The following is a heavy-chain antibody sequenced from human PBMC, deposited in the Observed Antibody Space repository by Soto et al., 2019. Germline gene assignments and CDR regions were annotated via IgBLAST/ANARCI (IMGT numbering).Heavy chain of an antibody. V-gene: IGHV4-59*08. D-gene: IGHD3-3*01. J-gene: IGHJ5*01. CDR2: FYHSGGT. Sequence: SETLSLTCTVSGASISSYYWNWIRQSPGKGLEWIGYFYHSGGTNYNPSLQSRVTISLDTSKNQVSLKLTSVTAADAAVYYCARGRSGWNPPFDSWGQGTVVTVPS. CDR1: GASISSYY. CDR3: ARGRSGWNPPFDS.